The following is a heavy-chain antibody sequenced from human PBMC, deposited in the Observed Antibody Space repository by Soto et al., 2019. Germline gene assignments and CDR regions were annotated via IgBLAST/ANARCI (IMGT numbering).Heavy chain of an antibody. CDR2: IYYSGST. CDR3: ASARQWLAFDY. Sequence: QVQLQESGPGLVKPSENLSLTCTVSGGSTRSYYWSWMRQPPGKGLEWIGNIYYSGSTNYNPSLKNRVTISIDTSKNQVSLKLSSVTAADTAVYYCASARQWLAFDYWCQGTLVTVSS. V-gene: IGHV4-59*01. J-gene: IGHJ4*02. D-gene: IGHD6-19*01. CDR1: GGSTRSYY.